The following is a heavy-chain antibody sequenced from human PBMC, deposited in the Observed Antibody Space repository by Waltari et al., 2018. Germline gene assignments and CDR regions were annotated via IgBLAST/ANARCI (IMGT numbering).Heavy chain of an antibody. CDR1: GFTFKNYW. CDR3: ARDVPNGYFDY. CDR2: IYQDGSDK. D-gene: IGHD1-1*01. J-gene: IGHJ4*02. V-gene: IGHV3-7*01. Sequence: EVHLVQSGGGLIQPGGSLRLSCGVSGFTFKNYWMTWVRQAPGKGLEWVANIYQDGSDKNYVDSGEGRFTISRDNAQNSVYLQMNSLRAEDTAVYYCARDVPNGYFDYWGSGTLVTVSS.